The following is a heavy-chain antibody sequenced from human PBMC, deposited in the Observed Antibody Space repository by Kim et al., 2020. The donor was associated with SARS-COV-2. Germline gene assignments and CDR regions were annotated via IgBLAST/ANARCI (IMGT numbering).Heavy chain of an antibody. CDR3: ARDRGGGGALIDS. Sequence: SETLSLTCTVSAGSVSSDYWSWIRQPPGKGLEWIGYAHSGGTTNYNPSFKGRVTISVDTSKNQFSLKLNSVTAADTALYYCARDRGGGGALIDSWGQGIL. V-gene: IGHV4-59*02. D-gene: IGHD2-15*01. CDR1: AGSVSSDY. CDR2: AHSGGTT. J-gene: IGHJ4*02.